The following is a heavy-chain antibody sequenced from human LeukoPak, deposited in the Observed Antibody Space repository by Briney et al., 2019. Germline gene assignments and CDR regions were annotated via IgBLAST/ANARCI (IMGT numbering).Heavy chain of an antibody. V-gene: IGHV1-2*02. D-gene: IGHD6-13*01. CDR2: INPNSGGT. Sequence: GASVKVSCKASGYTFTGYYMHWVRQAPGQGLEWMGWINPNSGGTNYAQKFQGRVTMTRDTSISTAYMELSRLRSDDTAVYYCARDNEQQLVRDAFDIWGQGTMVTVSS. CDR3: ARDNEQQLVRDAFDI. J-gene: IGHJ3*02. CDR1: GYTFTGYY.